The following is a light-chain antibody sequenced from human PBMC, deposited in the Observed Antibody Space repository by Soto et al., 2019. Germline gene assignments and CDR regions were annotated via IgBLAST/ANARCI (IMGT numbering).Light chain of an antibody. CDR2: DAS. CDR3: QQRSNWSTT. CDR1: QSVSSY. V-gene: IGKV3-11*01. Sequence: EIVLTQSPATLSLSPGERATRSCRASQSVSSYLAWYQQKPGQAPRLLIYDASNRATGIPARFSGSGSGTDFTLTISSLEPEDFAVYYCQQRSNWSTTFGQGTRLEIK. J-gene: IGKJ5*01.